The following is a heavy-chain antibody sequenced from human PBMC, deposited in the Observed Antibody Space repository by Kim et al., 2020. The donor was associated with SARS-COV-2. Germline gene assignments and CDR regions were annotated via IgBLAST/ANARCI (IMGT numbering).Heavy chain of an antibody. D-gene: IGHD1-26*01. CDR3: ARDPENYHSGSYYETPDDAFDI. CDR1: GGSISSGGYY. J-gene: IGHJ3*02. Sequence: SETLSLTCTVSGGSISSGGYYWSWIRQHPGKGLEWIGYIYYSGSTYYNPSLKSRVTISVDTSKNQFSLKLSSVTAADTTVYYCARDPENYHSGSYYETPDDAFDIWGHGTMVTVSS. CDR2: IYYSGST. V-gene: IGHV4-31*03.